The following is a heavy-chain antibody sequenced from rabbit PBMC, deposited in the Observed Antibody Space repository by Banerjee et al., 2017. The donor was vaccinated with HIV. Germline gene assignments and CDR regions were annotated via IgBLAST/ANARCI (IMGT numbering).Heavy chain of an antibody. CDR2: IDPVFGST. Sequence: QSLEESGGDLVKPEGSLTLTCTASGFSFSVRDYMCWVRQAPGKGLEWIGYIDPVFGSTNYASWVNGRFTISSDNAQNTVDLQMNSLTAADTATYFCVRGGSYGSGWGDYGLDLWGPGTLVTVS. CDR1: GFSFSVRDY. CDR3: VRGGSYGSGWGDYGLDL. V-gene: IGHV1S40*01. J-gene: IGHJ6*01. D-gene: IGHD4-1*01.